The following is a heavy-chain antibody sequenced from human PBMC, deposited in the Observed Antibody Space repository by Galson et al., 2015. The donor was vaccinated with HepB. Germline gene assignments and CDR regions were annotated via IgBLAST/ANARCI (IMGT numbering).Heavy chain of an antibody. Sequence: RLACGASGFTFSSVGMYWVRQAPGKGLEWEAGLWFDGSNKYYADSVKGRFTISRDNSKNTVYLKMNSLRDEDTAVYYCARLGSGWSFDYWGQGTLVIVSS. CDR3: ARLGSGWSFDY. D-gene: IGHD6-19*01. V-gene: IGHV3-33*07. CDR2: LWFDGSNK. J-gene: IGHJ4*02. CDR1: GFTFSSVG.